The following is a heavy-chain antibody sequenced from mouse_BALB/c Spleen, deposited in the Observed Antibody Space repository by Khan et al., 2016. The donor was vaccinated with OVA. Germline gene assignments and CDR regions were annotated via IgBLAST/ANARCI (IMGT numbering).Heavy chain of an antibody. CDR1: GYNFTSYW. CDR2: IYPGISDA. Sequence: VQLQQSGTVLARPGASVKMSCKASGYNFTSYWMHWVKQRPGQGLEWIGAIYPGISDARYNQKFKVKAKLTAVTSASTASMELSRLTNEDSAVYFCTRSYDSYYFDYWGQGTTLRVSS. CDR3: TRSYDSYYFDY. V-gene: IGHV1-5*01. J-gene: IGHJ2*01. D-gene: IGHD2-4*01.